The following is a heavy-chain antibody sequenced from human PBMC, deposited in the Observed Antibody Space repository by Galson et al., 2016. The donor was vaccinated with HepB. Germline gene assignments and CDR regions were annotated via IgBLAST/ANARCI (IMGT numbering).Heavy chain of an antibody. Sequence: TLSLTCTVSGGSVSSDAYFWSWIRQHPETGLEWIVYIHYTGTTYYNLSLKSRISTSIDTSKNQFSLRLSSVTAADTAVYYFARVLHYYENTAYYDAFDIWGQGTMVTVSS. CDR2: IHYTGTT. CDR3: ARVLHYYENTAYYDAFDI. CDR1: GGSVSSDAYF. J-gene: IGHJ3*02. V-gene: IGHV4-31*03. D-gene: IGHD3-22*01.